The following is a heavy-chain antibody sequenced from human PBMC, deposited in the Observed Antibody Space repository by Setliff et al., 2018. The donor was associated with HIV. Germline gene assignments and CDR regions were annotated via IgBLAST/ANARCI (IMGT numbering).Heavy chain of an antibody. CDR2: IKQDGSEK. J-gene: IGHJ4*02. Sequence: TGGSLRLSCAASGFTFSSYWMSWVRQAPGKGLEWVANIKQDGSEKYYVDSVKGRFTISRDNAKNSLYLQMNSLRAEDTAVYYCARDGDYYETGGNPTATFDYWGQGVLVTVSS. CDR1: GFTFSSYW. CDR3: ARDGDYYETGGNPTATFDY. D-gene: IGHD3-22*01. V-gene: IGHV3-7*01.